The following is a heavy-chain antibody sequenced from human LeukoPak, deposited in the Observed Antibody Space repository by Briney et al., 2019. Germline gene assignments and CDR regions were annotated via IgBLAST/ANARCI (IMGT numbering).Heavy chain of an antibody. Sequence: ASVKVSCKASGGTFSSYAISWVRQAPGQGLEWMGRIIPIFGTANYAQKFQGRVTITTDTSTNTAYMELRGLRSDDTAVYYCAKDPRVAVSLWSLDYWGQGTLVTVSS. CDR2: IIPIFGTA. D-gene: IGHD3-3*01. CDR1: GGTFSSYA. V-gene: IGHV1-69*05. CDR3: AKDPRVAVSLWSLDY. J-gene: IGHJ4*02.